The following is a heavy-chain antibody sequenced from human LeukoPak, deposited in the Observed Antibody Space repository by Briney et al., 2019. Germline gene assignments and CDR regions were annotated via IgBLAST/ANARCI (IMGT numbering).Heavy chain of an antibody. CDR1: GGSISSSSYY. CDR2: IYYSGST. Sequence: SETLSLTCTVSGGSISSSSYYWGWIRQPPGKGLEWIGSIYYSGSTYYNPSLKSRVTISVDTSKNQFSLKLSSVTAADTAVYYCARDRPIYYDSSLRAFDIWGQGTMVTVSS. J-gene: IGHJ3*02. V-gene: IGHV4-39*07. CDR3: ARDRPIYYDSSLRAFDI. D-gene: IGHD3-22*01.